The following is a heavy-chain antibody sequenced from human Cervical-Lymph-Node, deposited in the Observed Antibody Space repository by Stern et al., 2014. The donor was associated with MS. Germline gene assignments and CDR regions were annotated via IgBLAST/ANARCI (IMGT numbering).Heavy chain of an antibody. CDR3: ARDRGYYYQRVGYYYGMDV. J-gene: IGHJ6*02. V-gene: IGHV1-18*01. CDR1: GYTFTSYG. CDR2: ISVYNGNT. Sequence: QMQLVQSGAEVKKPGASVKVSCKASGYTFTSYGISWVRQAPGQGLEWMGWISVYNGNTNYAQKLQGRVTMTTDTSTSTAYMELRSLRSDDTAVYYCARDRGYYYQRVGYYYGMDVWGQGTTVTVSS. D-gene: IGHD3-22*01.